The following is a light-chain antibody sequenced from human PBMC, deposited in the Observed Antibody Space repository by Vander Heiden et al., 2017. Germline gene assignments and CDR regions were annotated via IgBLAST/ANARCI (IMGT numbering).Light chain of an antibody. CDR1: QMVSSSY. J-gene: IGKJ1*01. Sequence: IVFTQNTRTLLLSPGERATLSCRASQMVSSSYLAWYQQKPGQAPRLLIYGASSRATGIPDRFSGSGSGTDFTLTISRLEPEDFAVYYCQQDNSSPGTFGQGTKVEIK. CDR2: GAS. CDR3: QQDNSSPGT. V-gene: IGKV3-20*01.